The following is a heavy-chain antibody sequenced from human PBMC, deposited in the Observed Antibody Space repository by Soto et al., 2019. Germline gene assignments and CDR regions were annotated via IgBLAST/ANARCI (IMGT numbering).Heavy chain of an antibody. J-gene: IGHJ5*02. V-gene: IGHV3-7*01. CDR3: ARVGEAVAGTWWFDP. Sequence: GGSLRLSCAASGFTFSSYWMSWVRQAPGKGLEWVANIKQDGSEKYYVDSVKGRFTISRDNAKNSLYLQMNSLRAEDTAVYYCARVGEAVAGTWWFDPWGQGTLVTVSS. CDR2: IKQDGSEK. CDR1: GFTFSSYW. D-gene: IGHD6-19*01.